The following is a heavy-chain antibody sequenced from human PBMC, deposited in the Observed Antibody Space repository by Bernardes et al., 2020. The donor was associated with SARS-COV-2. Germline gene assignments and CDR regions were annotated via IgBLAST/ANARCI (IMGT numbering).Heavy chain of an antibody. CDR2: ISSSSSTI. D-gene: IGHD3-22*01. J-gene: IGHJ3*02. Sequence: GGSLRLSCAASGFTFSSYSMNWVRQAPGKGLEWVSYISSSSSTIYYADSVKGRFTISRDNAKNTLYLQMNSLRAEDTAVYYCAKVDYSGITMIVVVRRLDAFDIWGQGTMVTVSS. CDR1: GFTFSSYS. V-gene: IGHV3-48*01. CDR3: AKVDYSGITMIVVVRRLDAFDI.